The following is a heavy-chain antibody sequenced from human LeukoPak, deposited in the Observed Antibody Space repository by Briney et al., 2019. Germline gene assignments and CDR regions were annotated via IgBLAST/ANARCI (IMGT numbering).Heavy chain of an antibody. CDR3: ARDMGSGSLHY. Sequence: ASVNVSCKASGYTFTTYAIHWVRQAPGQRLEWLGWINTGNGDTRYSQTFQGRVTITRDTSASTAYMELSSLRPEDTAVYYCARDMGSGSLHYWGQGTLVTVSS. CDR2: INTGNGDT. J-gene: IGHJ4*02. V-gene: IGHV1-3*04. D-gene: IGHD1-26*01. CDR1: GYTFTTYA.